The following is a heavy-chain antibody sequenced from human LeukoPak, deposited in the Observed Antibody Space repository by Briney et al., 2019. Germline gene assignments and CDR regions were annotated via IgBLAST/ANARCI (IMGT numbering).Heavy chain of an antibody. CDR1: GFTFSSYA. CDR3: AKDRGYSYGLFDY. D-gene: IGHD5-18*01. Sequence: PGGSLRLSCAASGFTFSSYAMSWVHQAPGKGLEWVSAISGSGGSTYYADSVKGRFTISRDNSKNTLYLQMNSLRAEDTAVYYCAKDRGYSYGLFDYWGQGTLVTVSS. V-gene: IGHV3-23*01. CDR2: ISGSGGST. J-gene: IGHJ4*02.